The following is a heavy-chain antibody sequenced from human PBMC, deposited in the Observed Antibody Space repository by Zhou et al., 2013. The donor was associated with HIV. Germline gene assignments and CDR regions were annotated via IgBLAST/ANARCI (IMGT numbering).Heavy chain of an antibody. J-gene: IGHJ6*03. V-gene: IGHV4-59*11. CDR1: GGSISSHY. CDR2: IYYSGST. D-gene: IGHD4-4*01. Sequence: VQLQESGPGLVKPSETLSLTCTVSGGSISSHYWSWIRQPPGKGLEWIGYIYYSGSTNYNPSLKSRVTISVDTSKNQFSLKLSSVTAADTAVYYCARTTVTRDYYYMDVWGKGTTVTVSS. CDR3: ARTTVTRDYYYMDV.